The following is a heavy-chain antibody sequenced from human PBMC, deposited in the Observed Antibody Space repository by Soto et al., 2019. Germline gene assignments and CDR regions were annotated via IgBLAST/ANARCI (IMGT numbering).Heavy chain of an antibody. D-gene: IGHD3-10*01. Sequence: PGGSLRLSCAASGFTVSSNYMSWVRQAPGKGLEWIGYIYYSGSTNYNPSLKSRVTISVDTSKNQFSLKLSSVTAADTAVYYCARDGSRSPGYYFDYWGQGTQVTVSS. V-gene: IGHV4-59*02. J-gene: IGHJ4*02. CDR2: IYYSGST. CDR3: ARDGSRSPGYYFDY. CDR1: GFTVSSNY.